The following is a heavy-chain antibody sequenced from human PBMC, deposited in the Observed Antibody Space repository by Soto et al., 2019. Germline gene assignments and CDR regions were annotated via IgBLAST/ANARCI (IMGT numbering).Heavy chain of an antibody. J-gene: IGHJ3*02. Sequence: LRLSCAASGFICSSYDMSWVRQAPGKGLEWVSTILVDGRTFYVDSVKGRFTISRDNSKNTVYLQMNSLTAGDTALYYCAKATATGGGAFDICGQGTMVTVSS. D-gene: IGHD2-8*02. CDR3: AKATATGGGAFDI. V-gene: IGHV3-23*01. CDR2: ILVDGRT. CDR1: GFICSSYD.